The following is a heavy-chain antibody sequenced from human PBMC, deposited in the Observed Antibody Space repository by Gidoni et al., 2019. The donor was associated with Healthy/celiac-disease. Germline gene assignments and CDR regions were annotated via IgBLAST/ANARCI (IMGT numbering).Heavy chain of an antibody. CDR1: GYSISSGYY. D-gene: IGHD6-19*01. CDR3: ARGGPYIAVAFNWVDY. J-gene: IGHJ4*02. V-gene: IGHV4-38-2*02. Sequence: QVQLQESGPGLVKPSENLSLTCTVSGYSISSGYYWGWIRQHPGKGLEWLVSIYHSGSTYYNPSLKSRVTISVDTSKNQFSLKLSSVTAADTAVYYCARGGPYIAVAFNWVDYWGQGTLVTVSS. CDR2: IYHSGST.